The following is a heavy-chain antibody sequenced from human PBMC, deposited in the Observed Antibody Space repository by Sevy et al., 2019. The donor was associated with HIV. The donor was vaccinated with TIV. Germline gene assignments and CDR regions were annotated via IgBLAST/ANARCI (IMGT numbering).Heavy chain of an antibody. J-gene: IGHJ6*02. Sequence: QSQTLSLTCVISGDSVSSNSAAWNWIRQSPSRGLEWLGRTYYRSKWYNDYAVSVKSRITINPDTSKNQFYLQLNSVTPEDTAVYYCARDSHEIMMYAPRSYYYAMDVWGQGTTVTVSS. CDR1: GDSVSSNSAA. D-gene: IGHD2-8*01. V-gene: IGHV6-1*01. CDR3: ARDSHEIMMYAPRSYYYAMDV. CDR2: TYYRSKWYN.